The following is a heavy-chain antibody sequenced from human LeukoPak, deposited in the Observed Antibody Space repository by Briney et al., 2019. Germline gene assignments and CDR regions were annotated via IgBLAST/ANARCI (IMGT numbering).Heavy chain of an antibody. CDR2: INHSGST. V-gene: IGHV4-34*01. Sequence: PSETLSLTCAVYGGSFSGYYWSWIRQPPGKGLEWIGEINHSGSTNYNPSLKSRVTISVDTSKNQFSLKLSSVTAADTAVYYCASDPYYDRSGGLFDYWGQGTLVTVSS. CDR3: ASDPYYDRSGGLFDY. D-gene: IGHD3-22*01. J-gene: IGHJ4*02. CDR1: GGSFSGYY.